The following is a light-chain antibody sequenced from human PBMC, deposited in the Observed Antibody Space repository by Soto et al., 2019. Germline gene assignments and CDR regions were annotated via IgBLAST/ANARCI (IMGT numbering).Light chain of an antibody. CDR2: RNN. CDR1: RSNIGYNY. CDR3: AAWDDSLSAVV. J-gene: IGLJ2*01. Sequence: QSVLTQPPSASGTPGQRVAISCSGSRSNIGYNYVYWYQQLPGTAPKLLIYRNNQRPSGVPDRFSGSKSGTSASLAISGLRSEDEADYYCAAWDDSLSAVVFGGGTKLTVL. V-gene: IGLV1-47*01.